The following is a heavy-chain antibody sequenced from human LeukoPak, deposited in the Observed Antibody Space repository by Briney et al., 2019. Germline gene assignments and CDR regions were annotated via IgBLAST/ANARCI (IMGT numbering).Heavy chain of an antibody. Sequence: GGSLRLSCAASGFTFSSYWMHWVRQDPSKGLVWVSRINIDGTSTAYADSVKGRFTISRDDAKNSLYLQMNSLRAEDTAVYYCARGEYYDSSGYYYFDYWGQGTLVTVSS. CDR2: INIDGTST. V-gene: IGHV3-74*01. CDR1: GFTFSSYW. J-gene: IGHJ4*02. CDR3: ARGEYYDSSGYYYFDY. D-gene: IGHD3-22*01.